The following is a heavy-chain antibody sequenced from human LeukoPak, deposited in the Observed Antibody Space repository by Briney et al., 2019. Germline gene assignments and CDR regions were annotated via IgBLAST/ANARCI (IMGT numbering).Heavy chain of an antibody. Sequence: GGSLRLSCAASGFTFSSYSMNWVRQAPGKGLEWVSSISSSSYIYYADSVKGRFTISRDNAKNSLYLQMNSLRAEDTAVYYRARARNMVRGVIIRSFDYWGQGTLVTVSS. CDR2: ISSSSYI. CDR1: GFTFSSYS. J-gene: IGHJ4*02. D-gene: IGHD3-10*01. V-gene: IGHV3-21*01. CDR3: ARARNMVRGVIIRSFDY.